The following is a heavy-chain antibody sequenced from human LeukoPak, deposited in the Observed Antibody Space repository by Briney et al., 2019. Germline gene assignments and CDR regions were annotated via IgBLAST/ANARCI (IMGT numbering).Heavy chain of an antibody. J-gene: IGHJ4*02. D-gene: IGHD6-25*01. CDR3: AREGAAEAKNLDY. CDR2: INLNAVTT. Sequence: ASVKVSCKASGYTFTNYYIHWMRQAPGQGLEWVGIINLNAVTTRYAQKFQGRITVTRDTSTSTVYMELSSLRSEDTAVYFCAREGAAEAKNLDYWGQGTLVIVSS. V-gene: IGHV1-46*01. CDR1: GYTFTNYY.